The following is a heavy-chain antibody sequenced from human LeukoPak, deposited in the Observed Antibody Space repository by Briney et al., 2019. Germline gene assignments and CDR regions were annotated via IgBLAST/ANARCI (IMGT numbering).Heavy chain of an antibody. D-gene: IGHD6-13*01. V-gene: IGHV3-7*01. Sequence: GGSLRLSCAASGFTFSSFWMTWVRQAPGMGLEWVANIKQDGSEKDYVDSVKGRFTISRDNAQNSLYLQMNSLRVDDTAVYYCXXXYXSTWSKTFHYWGQGTLVTVSS. CDR2: IKQDGSEK. CDR1: GFTFSSFW. CDR3: XXXYXSTWSKTFHY. J-gene: IGHJ4*02.